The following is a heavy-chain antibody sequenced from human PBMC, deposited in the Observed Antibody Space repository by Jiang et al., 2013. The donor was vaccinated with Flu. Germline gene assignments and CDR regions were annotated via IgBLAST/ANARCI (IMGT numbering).Heavy chain of an antibody. J-gene: IGHJ6*02. CDR1: GYTFTSYG. Sequence: SVKVSCKASGYTFTSYGISWVRQAPGQGLEWMGWISAYNGNTNYAQKLQGRVTMTTDTSTSTAYMELRSLRSDDTAVYYCARDLSPPFTQLALLDYYYYGMDVWGQGTTVTVSS. V-gene: IGHV1-18*01. CDR3: ARDLSPPFTQLALLDYYYYGMDV. CDR2: ISAYNGNT. D-gene: IGHD6-13*01.